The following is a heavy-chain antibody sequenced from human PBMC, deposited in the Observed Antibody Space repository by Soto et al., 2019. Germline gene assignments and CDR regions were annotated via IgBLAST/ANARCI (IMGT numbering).Heavy chain of an antibody. D-gene: IGHD6-13*01. CDR1: GYTFTSYG. V-gene: IGHV1-18*01. J-gene: IGHJ6*02. CDR3: ASGGIAAAGYYYYGMDV. CDR2: ISAYNGNT. Sequence: QVQLVQSGAEVKKPGASVKVSCKASGYTFTSYGISWVRQAPGQGLEWMGWISAYNGNTNYAQKLQGRVTMTTDTSTSTAYRELRSLRSDDTAVYYCASGGIAAAGYYYYGMDVWGQGTTVTVSS.